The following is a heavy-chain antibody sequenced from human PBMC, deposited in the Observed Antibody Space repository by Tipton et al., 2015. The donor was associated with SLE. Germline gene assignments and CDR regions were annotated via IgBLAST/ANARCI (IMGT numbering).Heavy chain of an antibody. V-gene: IGHV3-23*01. J-gene: IGHJ6*02. CDR2: ISGSGGST. CDR3: AKDPSYYYDIYYGMDV. CDR1: GFTFSSYA. Sequence: GSLRLSCAASGFTFSSYAMSWVRQAPGKGLEWVSAISGSGGSTYYADSVKGRFTISRDNSKNTLYLQMNSLRAEDTAVYYCAKDPSYYYDIYYGMDVWGQGTTVPVSS. D-gene: IGHD3-22*01.